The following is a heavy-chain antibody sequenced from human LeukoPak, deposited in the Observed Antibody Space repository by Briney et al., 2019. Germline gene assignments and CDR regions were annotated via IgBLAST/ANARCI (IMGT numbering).Heavy chain of an antibody. CDR1: GFTFSSYA. V-gene: IGHV3-23*01. J-gene: IGHJ4*02. CDR3: AKLVVVVPAAIGGRYFDY. CDR2: ISGSGGST. D-gene: IGHD2-2*02. Sequence: GGSLTLSCAASGFTFSSYAMSWVRQAPGKGLEWVSAISGSGGSTYYADSVKGRFTISRDNSKNTLYLQMNSLRAEDTAVYYCAKLVVVVPAAIGGRYFDYWGQGTLVTVSS.